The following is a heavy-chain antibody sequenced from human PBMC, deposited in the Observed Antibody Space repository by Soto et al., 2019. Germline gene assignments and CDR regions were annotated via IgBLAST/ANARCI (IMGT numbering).Heavy chain of an antibody. V-gene: IGHV3-23*01. Sequence: RLSCAASGFTFSSYAMSWVRQAPGKGLEWVSAISGSGGSTYYADSVKGRFTISRDNSKNTLYLQMNSLRAEDTAVYYCAKWGYYYDSSGYAYWGQGTLVTVSS. CDR1: GFTFSSYA. J-gene: IGHJ4*02. D-gene: IGHD3-22*01. CDR3: AKWGYYYDSSGYAY. CDR2: ISGSGGST.